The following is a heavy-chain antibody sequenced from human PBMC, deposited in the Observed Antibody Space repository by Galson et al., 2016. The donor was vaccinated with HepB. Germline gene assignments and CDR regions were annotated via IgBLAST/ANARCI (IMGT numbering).Heavy chain of an antibody. CDR1: GFASRNYG. D-gene: IGHD2/OR15-2a*01. Sequence: SLRLSCAASGFASRNYGMHWVRQAPGKGLEWVAADSMDGRRKWYAESVKGRFTISRDNFNNMLFLQMSSLRPDDTAVYFCARRHEYCPPVGCSVDYWGQGTLVIVSS. CDR2: DSMDGRRK. V-gene: IGHV3-30*03. CDR3: ARRHEYCPPVGCSVDY. J-gene: IGHJ4*02.